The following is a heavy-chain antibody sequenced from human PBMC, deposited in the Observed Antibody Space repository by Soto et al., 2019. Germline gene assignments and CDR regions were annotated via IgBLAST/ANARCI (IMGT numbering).Heavy chain of an antibody. CDR3: AKQVVPHTYAFDL. D-gene: IGHD2-2*01. Sequence: QVQLVESGGGVVQPGRSLRLSCAASGFTFSSYGIHWVRQAPGKGLEWVAVISYDGSNKYFADSVKGRFTISRDNSKNTLYLQMNSLRAEDTAVYHCAKQVVPHTYAFDLWGQGTMVTVSS. CDR2: ISYDGSNK. V-gene: IGHV3-30*18. CDR1: GFTFSSYG. J-gene: IGHJ3*01.